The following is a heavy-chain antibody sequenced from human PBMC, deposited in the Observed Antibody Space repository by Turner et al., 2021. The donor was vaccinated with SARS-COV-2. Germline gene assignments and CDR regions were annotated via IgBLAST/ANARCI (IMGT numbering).Heavy chain of an antibody. D-gene: IGHD6-13*01. J-gene: IGHJ4*02. CDR1: GYTFTGYY. Sequence: QVQLVQSGAEVKKPGASVKVSRKASGYTFTGYYMHWVRQAPGQGLEWMGWVNPNSGGTNYALKFQGRVTMTSDTSITTAYMELSSLRSDDTAVYYCAKVVLQGIPNFDYWGQGTLVTVSS. CDR2: VNPNSGGT. V-gene: IGHV1-2*02. CDR3: AKVVLQGIPNFDY.